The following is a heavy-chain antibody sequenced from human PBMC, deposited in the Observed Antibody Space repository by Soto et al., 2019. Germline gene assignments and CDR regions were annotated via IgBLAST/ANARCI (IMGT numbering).Heavy chain of an antibody. CDR1: GGTFSSYA. CDR3: ASVTSMVRGVIDNWFDP. D-gene: IGHD3-10*01. J-gene: IGHJ5*02. V-gene: IGHV1-69*13. CDR2: IIPMYGPA. Sequence: SVKVSCKASGGTFSSYAIHWVRQAPGQGLEWMGGIIPMYGPAKYAQRFQGRVTSTADESTTTVYMELTSLTSQDTAVYYCASVTSMVRGVIDNWFDPWGHGTLVTVSS.